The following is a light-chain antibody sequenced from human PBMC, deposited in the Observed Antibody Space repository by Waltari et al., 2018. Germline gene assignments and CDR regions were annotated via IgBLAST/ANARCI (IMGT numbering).Light chain of an antibody. CDR2: GSS. V-gene: IGLV1-40*01. J-gene: IGLJ3*02. Sequence: QSVLTQPPSVSGAPGQRVTISCTGSGSNIGAGYAVHWYQQLPRAAPKLLSYGSSTRPLGVPDLFFGSTSGTSASLSITGLQAEDEADYYCQSYDTSLSVVFGGGTKLTVL. CDR3: QSYDTSLSVV. CDR1: GSNIGAGYA.